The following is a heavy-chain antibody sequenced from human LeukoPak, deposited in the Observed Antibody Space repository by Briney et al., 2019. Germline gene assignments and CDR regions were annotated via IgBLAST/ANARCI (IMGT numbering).Heavy chain of an antibody. CDR1: GFTFISYG. Sequence: GGSLRLSCAASGFTFISYGMHWVRQAPGKGLEWVAFIRYDGSNKYYADSVKGRFTISRDNSKNTLYLQMKSLRAEDTAVYYCAKGGGYEAQYCYYYLDVWGKGTTVTISS. J-gene: IGHJ6*03. CDR2: IRYDGSNK. V-gene: IGHV3-30*02. D-gene: IGHD5-12*01. CDR3: AKGGGYEAQYCYYYLDV.